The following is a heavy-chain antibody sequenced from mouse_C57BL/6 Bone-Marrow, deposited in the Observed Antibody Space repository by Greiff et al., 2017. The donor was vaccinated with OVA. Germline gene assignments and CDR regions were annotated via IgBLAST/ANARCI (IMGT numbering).Heavy chain of an antibody. CDR1: GYTFTSYW. CDR3: ARMGAHDYDEAWFAY. D-gene: IGHD2-4*01. CDR2: IDPSDSYT. Sequence: VKLQQPGAELVKPGASVKLSCKASGYTFTSYWMQWVKQRPGQGLEWIGEIDPSDSYTNYNQKFKGKATLTVETSSSTAYMQLSSLTSEDSAVYYCARMGAHDYDEAWFAYWGQGTLVTVSA. V-gene: IGHV1-50*01. J-gene: IGHJ3*01.